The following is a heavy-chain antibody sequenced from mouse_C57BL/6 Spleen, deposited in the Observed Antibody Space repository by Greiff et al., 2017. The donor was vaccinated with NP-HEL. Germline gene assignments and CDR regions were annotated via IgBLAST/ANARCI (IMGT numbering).Heavy chain of an antibody. V-gene: IGHV1-81*01. CDR2: IYPRSGNT. CDR3: AREYYGSRGDAMDY. D-gene: IGHD1-1*01. Sequence: VQLQQSGAELARPGASVKLSCKASGYTFTSYGISWVKQRTGQGLEWIGEIYPRSGNTYYNEKFKGKATLTADKSSSTAYMELRSLTSEDSAVYFCAREYYGSRGDAMDYWGQGTSVTVSS. J-gene: IGHJ4*01. CDR1: GYTFTSYG.